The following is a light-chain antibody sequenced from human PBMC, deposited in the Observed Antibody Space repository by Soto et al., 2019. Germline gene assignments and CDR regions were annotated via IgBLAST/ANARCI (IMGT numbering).Light chain of an antibody. CDR3: SSYAGTNNFGV. Sequence: QSALTQPPSASGSPGQSVTISCTGTSSDVGGYNYVSWYQQHPGKAPKLMIYEVSKRPSGVPDRFSGSKSGNTASLTVSGLQAGDEADYNCSSYAGTNNFGVFGTGTKLPVL. CDR1: SSDVGGYNY. CDR2: EVS. V-gene: IGLV2-8*01. J-gene: IGLJ1*01.